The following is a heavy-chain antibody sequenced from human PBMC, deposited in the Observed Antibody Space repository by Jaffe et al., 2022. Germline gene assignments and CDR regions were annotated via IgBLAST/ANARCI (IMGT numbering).Heavy chain of an antibody. Sequence: EVQLLESGGGLVQPGGSLRLSCAASGFTFSSYAMSWVRQAPGKGLEWVSAISGSGGSTYYADSVKGRFTISRDNSKNTLYLQMNSLRAEDTAVYYCAKDSTVTRRYYYYYYMDVWGKGTTVTVSS. CDR1: GFTFSSYA. D-gene: IGHD4-17*01. CDR3: AKDSTVTRRYYYYYYMDV. V-gene: IGHV3-23*01. J-gene: IGHJ6*03. CDR2: ISGSGGST.